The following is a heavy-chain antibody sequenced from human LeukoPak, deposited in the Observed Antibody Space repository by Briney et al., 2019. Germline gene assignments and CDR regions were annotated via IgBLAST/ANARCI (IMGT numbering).Heavy chain of an antibody. D-gene: IGHD2-2*01. V-gene: IGHV1-69*04. Sequence: GASVKVSCKASGGTFSSYAISWVRQAPGQGLEWMGRIIPILGIANYAQKFQGRVTITADKSTSTAYMELSSLRSEDTAVYYCARRGYCSSTSCPWDYYYYMDVWGKGTTVTVSS. CDR3: ARRGYCSSTSCPWDYYYYMDV. CDR2: IIPILGIA. CDR1: GGTFSSYA. J-gene: IGHJ6*03.